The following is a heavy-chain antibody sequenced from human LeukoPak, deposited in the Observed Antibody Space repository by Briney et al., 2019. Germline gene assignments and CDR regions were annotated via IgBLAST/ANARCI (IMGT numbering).Heavy chain of an antibody. CDR3: APLGGAVNY. J-gene: IGHJ4*02. CDR1: GYTFTGYY. D-gene: IGHD7-27*01. Sequence: ASVKVSCKASGYTFTGYYMHWVRQAPGQGLEWMGWINPNNGRTKYAQNFQGRVTTTTDTSISTAYMEVSSLISDDTAVYYCAPLGGAVNYWGQGTLVTVSS. CDR2: INPNNGRT. V-gene: IGHV1-2*02.